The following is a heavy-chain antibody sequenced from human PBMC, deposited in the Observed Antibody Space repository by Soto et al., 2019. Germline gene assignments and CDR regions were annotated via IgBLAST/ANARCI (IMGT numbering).Heavy chain of an antibody. J-gene: IGHJ4*03. V-gene: IGHV4-38-2*01. Sequence: PSETLSLTCVVSSYVIESGHYWGWVRQPPGKGLEWVGSIYDSGTTYYNSSLRSRVTISADTSKNQFSLSLTSVTAADTAVYYCARSPQYYTPGSSPFDYWGPGTMVTVSS. D-gene: IGHD3-3*01. CDR2: IYDSGTT. CDR3: ARSPQYYTPGSSPFDY. CDR1: SYVIESGHY.